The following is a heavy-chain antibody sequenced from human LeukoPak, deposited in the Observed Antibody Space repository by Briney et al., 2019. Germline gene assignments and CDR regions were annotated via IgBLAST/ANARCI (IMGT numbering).Heavy chain of an antibody. D-gene: IGHD2-15*01. CDR3: ARRLLGYCSGGSCYSGYFQH. CDR1: GRSISSYY. Sequence: PSDTLSLTCTVSGRSISSYYWSWIPQPAGKGLEWIGRIYTSGNTNYNPSLKSRVTISVDTSKNQFSLKLSSVTAADTAVYYCARRLLGYCSGGSCYSGYFQHWGQGTLVTVSS. J-gene: IGHJ1*01. CDR2: IYTSGNT. V-gene: IGHV4-4*07.